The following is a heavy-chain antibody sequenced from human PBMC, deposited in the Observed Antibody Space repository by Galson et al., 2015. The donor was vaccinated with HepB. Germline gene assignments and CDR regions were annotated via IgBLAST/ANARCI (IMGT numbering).Heavy chain of an antibody. CDR2: ISYDGSNK. J-gene: IGHJ3*02. V-gene: IGHV3-30*18. CDR1: GFTFSTYG. CDR3: AKMGVEVLTAYYTAFDI. Sequence: SLRLSCAASGFTFSTYGMHWVRQAPGKGLEWVAVISYDGSNKYYADSVEGRFTISRDNSKNTLYLQMNSLRAEDTAVYYCAKMGVEVLTAYYTAFDIWGQGTMVTVSS. D-gene: IGHD3-9*01.